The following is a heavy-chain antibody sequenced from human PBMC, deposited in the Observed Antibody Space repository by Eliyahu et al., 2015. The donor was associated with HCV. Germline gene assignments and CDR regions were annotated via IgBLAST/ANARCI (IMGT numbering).Heavy chain of an antibody. CDR1: GFXFSSYA. V-gene: IGHV3-23*04. J-gene: IGHJ4*02. CDR3: LKGSVQLWFNFDY. CDR2: ISGSGGST. Sequence: EVQLVESGGGLVQPGGSLRLSCAASGFXFSSYAMSWVRQAPGKGLXWVSAISGSGGSTYYADSVKGRFTISRDNSKNTLYLQMNSLRAEDTAVYYCLKGSVQLWFNFDYWGQGTLVTVSS. D-gene: IGHD5-18*01.